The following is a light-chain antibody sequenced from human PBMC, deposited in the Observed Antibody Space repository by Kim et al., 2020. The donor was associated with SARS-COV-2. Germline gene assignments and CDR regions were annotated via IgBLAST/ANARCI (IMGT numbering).Light chain of an antibody. CDR2: DAS. V-gene: IGKV1-33*01. Sequence: ASVGDRFTITCQASQHIHSYLNWYQQKPGKAPELLIYDASNLEAGVPSRFTGSGSGTHFTFTISSLQPEDIATYYCQQYSNLPLTFGPGTRVDIK. CDR3: QQYSNLPLT. J-gene: IGKJ3*01. CDR1: QHIHSY.